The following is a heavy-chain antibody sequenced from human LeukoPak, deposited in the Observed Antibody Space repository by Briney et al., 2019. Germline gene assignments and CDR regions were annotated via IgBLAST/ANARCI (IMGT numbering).Heavy chain of an antibody. V-gene: IGHV1-2*06. CDR1: GYTFTGYY. CDR2: INPNSGGT. J-gene: IGHJ4*02. D-gene: IGHD3-10*01. Sequence: ASVKVSCKASGYTFTGYYMHWVRQAPGQGLEWMGLINPNSGGTNYAQKFQGRVTMTRDTSISTAYMELSRLRSDDTAVYYCARDRRITMARGVIITYWGQGTLVTVSS. CDR3: ARDRRITMARGVIITY.